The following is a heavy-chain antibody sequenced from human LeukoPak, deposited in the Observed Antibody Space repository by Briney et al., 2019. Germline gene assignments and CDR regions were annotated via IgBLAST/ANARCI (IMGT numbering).Heavy chain of an antibody. CDR3: ARGGVFSSSWFAYFDY. D-gene: IGHD6-13*01. V-gene: IGHV5-51*01. Sequence: GESLKISCKASGDTFTNYWIAWVRQMPGKGLEWMGIIYPGDSDTRYSPCVEGQVTISVDKSISTAFLQWSSLKASDTAMYYCARGGVFSSSWFAYFDYWGQGTLSPSPQ. J-gene: IGHJ4*02. CDR2: IYPGDSDT. CDR1: GDTFTNYW.